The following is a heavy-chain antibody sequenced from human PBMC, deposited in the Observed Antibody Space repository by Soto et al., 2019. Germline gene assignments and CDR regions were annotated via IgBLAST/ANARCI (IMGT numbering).Heavy chain of an antibody. J-gene: IGHJ4*02. CDR1: GGTLSSYT. D-gene: IGHD3-9*01. V-gene: IGHV1-69*02. CDR2: IIPINGIT. CDR3: ARYFDWLSFDY. Sequence: GASMKVSLQASGGTLSSYTINWVRQAPGQGLEWMGWIIPINGITNYAQKFQGRVTMTTDTSTSTAYMELRSLRSDDTAVYYCARYFDWLSFDYWGQGTLVTVSS.